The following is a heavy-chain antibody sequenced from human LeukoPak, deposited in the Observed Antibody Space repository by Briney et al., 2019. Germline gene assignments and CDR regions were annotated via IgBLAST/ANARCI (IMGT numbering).Heavy chain of an antibody. CDR3: AREGITMIPSDAFDI. D-gene: IGHD3-22*01. CDR2: INPNSGGT. Sequence: GSVKVSCKASGYTFTGYYTHWVRQAPGQGLEWMGWINPNSGGTNYAQKFQGRVTMTRDTSISTAYMELSRLRSDDTAVYYCAREGITMIPSDAFDIWGQGTMVTVSS. J-gene: IGHJ3*02. V-gene: IGHV1-2*02. CDR1: GYTFTGYY.